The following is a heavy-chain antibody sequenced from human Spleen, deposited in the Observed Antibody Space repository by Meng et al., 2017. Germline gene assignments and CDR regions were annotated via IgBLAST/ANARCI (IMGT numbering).Heavy chain of an antibody. CDR2: IYHSGST. Sequence: ESLKISCAVSGYSISSGYYWGWIRQPPGKGLEWIGSIYHSGSTYYNPSLKSRVTISVDTSKNQFSLKLSSVTAADTAVYYCARDLDSRGGSSFIFDYWGQGTLVTVSS. CDR1: GYSISSGYY. CDR3: ARDLDSRGGSSFIFDY. J-gene: IGHJ4*02. V-gene: IGHV4-38-2*02. D-gene: IGHD6-6*01.